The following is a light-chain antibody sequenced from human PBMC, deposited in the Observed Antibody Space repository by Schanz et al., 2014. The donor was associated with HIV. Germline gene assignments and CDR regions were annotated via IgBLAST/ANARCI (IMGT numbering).Light chain of an antibody. CDR3: QQYGGSPET. V-gene: IGKV3-20*01. CDR2: SAS. J-gene: IGKJ1*01. CDR1: QSIGSH. Sequence: EIVLTQSPGTLSLSPGERATLSCRASQSIGSHLAWYQQKPGQAPRLLIYSASSRATGIPDRFSGSGSGTGFTLTISRLEPEDFAVYYCQQYGGSPETFGQGTKVEIK.